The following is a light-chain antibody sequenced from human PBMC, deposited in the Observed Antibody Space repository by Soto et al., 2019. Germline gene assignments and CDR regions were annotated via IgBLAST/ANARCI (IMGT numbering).Light chain of an antibody. J-gene: IGKJ1*01. CDR3: QQYGTSPWT. Sequence: EIVLTQSPGTLSLYPGESATLSCRASQSVTSNYIAWYQQKPGQAPRLLIYRASTRATGIPDRFSGSGSGTDFTLTISRQEPEDFAVYHCQQYGTSPWTFGQGTKVEIK. CDR2: RAS. V-gene: IGKV3-20*01. CDR1: QSVTSNY.